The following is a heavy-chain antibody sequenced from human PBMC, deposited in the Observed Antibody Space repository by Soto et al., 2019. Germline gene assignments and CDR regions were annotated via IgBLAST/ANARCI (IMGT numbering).Heavy chain of an antibody. Sequence: SETLSLTCAVYGGSFSGYYWSWIRQPPGKGLEWIGEINHSGSTNYNPSLKSRVTISVDTSKNQFSLKLSSVTAADTAVYYCARDHQFYGYNYYGLDVWGQGTTVTVSS. CDR2: INHSGST. CDR3: ARDHQFYGYNYYGLDV. J-gene: IGHJ6*02. D-gene: IGHD4-17*01. CDR1: GGSFSGYY. V-gene: IGHV4-34*01.